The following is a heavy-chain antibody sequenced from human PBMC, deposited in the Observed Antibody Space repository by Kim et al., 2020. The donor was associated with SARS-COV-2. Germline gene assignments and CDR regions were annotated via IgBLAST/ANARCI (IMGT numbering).Heavy chain of an antibody. V-gene: IGHV3-23*01. Sequence: GGSLRLSCAASGFTFSSYAMSWVRQAPGKGLEWVSAISGSGGSTYYADSVKGRFTISRDNSKNTLYLQMNSLRAEDTAVYYCAKDRGRYYYDSSGCLDYWSQGTLVTVSS. D-gene: IGHD3-22*01. CDR2: ISGSGGST. CDR3: AKDRGRYYYDSSGCLDY. J-gene: IGHJ4*02. CDR1: GFTFSSYA.